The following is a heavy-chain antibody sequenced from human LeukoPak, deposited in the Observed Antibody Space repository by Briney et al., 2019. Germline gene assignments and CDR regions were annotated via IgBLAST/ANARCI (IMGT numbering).Heavy chain of an antibody. J-gene: IGHJ4*02. D-gene: IGHD3-22*01. CDR1: GVSISSYY. Sequence: SSETLSLTCTFSGVSISSYYWNWIRQPAGKGLEWVGRIHTSGSTNYNPSLKSRVTMSVDTSKNQFSLKLSSVTAADTAVYYCARGGYYYDSSGYFSFHYWGQGTLITVSS. V-gene: IGHV4-4*07. CDR2: IHTSGST. CDR3: ARGGYYYDSSGYFSFHY.